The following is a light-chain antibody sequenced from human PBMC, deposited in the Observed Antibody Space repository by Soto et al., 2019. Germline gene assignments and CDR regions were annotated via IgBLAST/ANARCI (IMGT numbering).Light chain of an antibody. Sequence: EMLLTQSPGTQSLSPGERATLSCRASQSVSSSYLAWYQQKPGQAPRLLIYGASTRATGIPARFSGSGSGTDFTLTISSLQSEDFAIYYCQQYYDWLTWTFGQGTKVDIK. CDR2: GAS. CDR3: QQYYDWLTWT. J-gene: IGKJ1*01. V-gene: IGKV3-15*01. CDR1: QSVSSSY.